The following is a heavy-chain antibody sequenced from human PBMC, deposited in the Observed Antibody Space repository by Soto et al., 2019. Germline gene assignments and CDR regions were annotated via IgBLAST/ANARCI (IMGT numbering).Heavy chain of an antibody. V-gene: IGHV3-7*05. CDR3: ARAGSENDY. CDR1: GFTFSNYW. CDR2: IKEDGSER. J-gene: IGHJ4*02. D-gene: IGHD3-10*01. Sequence: EVQLVESGGGLVQPGGSLRLSCAASGFTFSNYWMSWVRQAPGKGLEWVANIKEDGSERNYVDSVKGRLTISRDNAKNSLYLQLNSLRAEDTAVYYRARAGSENDYWGQGTLVTVSS.